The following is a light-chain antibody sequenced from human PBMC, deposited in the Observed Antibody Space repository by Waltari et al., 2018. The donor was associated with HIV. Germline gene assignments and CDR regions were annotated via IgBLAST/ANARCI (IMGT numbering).Light chain of an antibody. V-gene: IGLV1-40*01. CDR2: GNS. J-gene: IGLJ2*01. Sequence: QSVLTQPPSVSGAPGQRVTISCTGSSPNIGAGYDVHWYQQLPGPAPKLLIYGNSNRPSGVPDRFSGSKSGTSASLAITGLQAEDEADYYCQSYDSSLSGSGVFGGGTKLTVL. CDR3: QSYDSSLSGSGV. CDR1: SPNIGAGYD.